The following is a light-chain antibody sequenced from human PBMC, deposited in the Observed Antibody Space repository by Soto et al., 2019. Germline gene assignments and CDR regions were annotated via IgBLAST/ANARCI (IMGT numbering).Light chain of an antibody. CDR2: GAS. V-gene: IGKV3-20*01. Sequence: EIVLTQSPGTLSLSPGERATLSCRASRSVSSSYLAWYQQKPGQAPRPLIYGASSRATGIPDRFSGSGSGTDFTLIISRLEPEDFAVYYCQQYGSSRTFGQGTKVEIK. CDR3: QQYGSSRT. J-gene: IGKJ1*01. CDR1: RSVSSSY.